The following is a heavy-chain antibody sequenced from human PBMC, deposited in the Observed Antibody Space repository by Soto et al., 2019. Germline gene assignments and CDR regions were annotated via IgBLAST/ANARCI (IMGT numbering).Heavy chain of an antibody. CDR3: TSDRGSYALDY. D-gene: IGHD1-26*01. J-gene: IGHJ4*02. V-gene: IGHV1-18*01. Sequence: QVQLVQSGAEVKKPGASVKVSCKAFGYTFTSYGISWVRQAPGQGLEWMGWISANNGNTNYAQKLQGRVTMTTDTATSAAYMLLRSLRSDDTVLYYCTSDRGSYALDYWGQGTLVSVSS. CDR2: ISANNGNT. CDR1: GYTFTSYG.